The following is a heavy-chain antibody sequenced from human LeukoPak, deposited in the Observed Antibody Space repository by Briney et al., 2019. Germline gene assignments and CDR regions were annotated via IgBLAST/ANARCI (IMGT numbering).Heavy chain of an antibody. J-gene: IGHJ3*02. D-gene: IGHD3-22*01. CDR1: GGSISGYY. V-gene: IGHV4-59*01. CDR3: ARGGLENGYHSNDGFDI. CDR2: TYYSGST. Sequence: ASETLSLTCTVSGGSISGYYWSWIRQPPGKGLEWIGYTYYSGSTKYNPSLKSRVTMSVDTSRNQFSLKLSSVTAADTAVYYCARGGLENGYHSNDGFDIWGQGTMVTVSS.